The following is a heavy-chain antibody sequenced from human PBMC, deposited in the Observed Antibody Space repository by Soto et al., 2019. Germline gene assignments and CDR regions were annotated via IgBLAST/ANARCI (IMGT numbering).Heavy chain of an antibody. D-gene: IGHD6-13*01. Sequence: SETLSLTCTVSGGSISSYYWSWIRQPPGKGLEWIGYIYYSGSTNYNPSLKSRVTISVDTSKNQFSLKLSSVTAADTAVYYCARVISSSWYCYYYGMDVWGQGTTVTVSS. J-gene: IGHJ6*02. CDR1: GGSISSYY. CDR3: ARVISSSWYCYYYGMDV. CDR2: IYYSGST. V-gene: IGHV4-59*01.